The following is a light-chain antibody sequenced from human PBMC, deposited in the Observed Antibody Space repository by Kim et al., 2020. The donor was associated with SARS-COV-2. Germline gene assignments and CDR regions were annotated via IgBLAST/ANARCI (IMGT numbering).Light chain of an antibody. CDR1: QDINNY. J-gene: IGKJ4*01. CDR2: DAS. Sequence: DIQMTQSPSSLSASAGDRITITCQASQDINNYLNWYQQKPGKAPKLLIYDASNLETGVPSRFSGSGSGTDFSLTISNLQPEDVATYYCQKYDNLPQLTFGGGTKVDIK. V-gene: IGKV1-33*01. CDR3: QKYDNLPQLT.